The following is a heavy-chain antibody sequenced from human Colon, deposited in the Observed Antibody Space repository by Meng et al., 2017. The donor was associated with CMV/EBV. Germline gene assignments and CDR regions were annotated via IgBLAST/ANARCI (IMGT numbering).Heavy chain of an antibody. V-gene: IGHV4-39*07. CDR1: GGSVSSSGYSEYYY. J-gene: IGHJ4*02. CDR3: ARDPYDLWSGAPF. CDR2: FSYSGGN. D-gene: IGHD3-3*01. Sequence: GSLRLSCTVSGGSVSSSGYSEYYYWDWFRQPPGKGLEWHGSFSYSGGNNFNSSLMSRLAISVYTSKNQFSMSMTSVTAADTAVYYCARDPYDLWSGAPFWGRGTLVTVSS.